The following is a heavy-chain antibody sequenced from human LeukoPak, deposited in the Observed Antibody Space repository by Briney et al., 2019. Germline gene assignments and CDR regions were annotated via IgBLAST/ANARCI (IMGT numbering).Heavy chain of an antibody. V-gene: IGHV4-34*01. CDR1: GGSFSGYY. CDR2: INHSGST. CDR3: ARATMVRGVIITRYNWFDP. D-gene: IGHD3-10*01. Sequence: KPSETLSLTCAVYGGSFSGYYWSWIRQPPGKGLEWIGEINHSGSTNYNPSLKSRVTISVDTSKNQFSLKPSSVTAADTAVYYCARATMVRGVIITRYNWFDPWGQGTLVTVSS. J-gene: IGHJ5*02.